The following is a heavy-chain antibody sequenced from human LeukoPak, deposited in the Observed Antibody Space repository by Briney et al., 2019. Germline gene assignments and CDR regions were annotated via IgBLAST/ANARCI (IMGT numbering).Heavy chain of an antibody. V-gene: IGHV3-11*01. Sequence: GGSLRLSCVASGFTFSDYYMSWIRQAPGKGLEWVSYISNSGSTIYYADSVKGRFTISRDNAKSSLYLQMNSLRAEDTAMYYCARELEDSNTYRYGMDVWGQGTTVTVSS. CDR2: ISNSGSTI. J-gene: IGHJ6*02. CDR3: ARELEDSNTYRYGMDV. D-gene: IGHD5-18*01. CDR1: GFTFSDYY.